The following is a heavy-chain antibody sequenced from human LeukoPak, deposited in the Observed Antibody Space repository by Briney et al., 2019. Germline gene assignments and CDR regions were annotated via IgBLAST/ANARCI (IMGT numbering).Heavy chain of an antibody. Sequence: SGGSLRLSRAASGFTFSSYEMNWVRQAPGKGLEWVSYINRSGSTIYYADSVKGRFTISRDNAKNSLYLQMNSLRAEDTAVYYCARDGTYAGNSVPFDIWGQGTMVTVSS. CDR2: INRSGSTI. CDR1: GFTFSSYE. J-gene: IGHJ3*02. D-gene: IGHD4-23*01. V-gene: IGHV3-48*03. CDR3: ARDGTYAGNSVPFDI.